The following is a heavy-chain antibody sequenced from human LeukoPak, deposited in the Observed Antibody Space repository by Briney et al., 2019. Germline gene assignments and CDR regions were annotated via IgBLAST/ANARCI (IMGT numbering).Heavy chain of an antibody. CDR3: VKSVVTMLTDYYYYGMDV. CDR1: GFTFSSYA. V-gene: IGHV3-23*01. J-gene: IGHJ6*02. D-gene: IGHD4-11*01. Sequence: LPGGSLRLSCAASGFTFSSYAMSWVRQAPGKGLEWVSAISGSGGSTYYADSVKGRFTISRDNSKNTLYLQMNSLRAEDTAVYYCVKSVVTMLTDYYYYGMDVWGQGTTVTVSS. CDR2: ISGSGGST.